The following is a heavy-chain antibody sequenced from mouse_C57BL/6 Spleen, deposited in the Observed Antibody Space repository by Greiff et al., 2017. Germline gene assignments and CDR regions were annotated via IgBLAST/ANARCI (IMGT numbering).Heavy chain of an antibody. V-gene: IGHV1-26*01. CDR3: ARSPSTVVARYYAMDY. CDR2: INPNNGGT. Sequence: EVQLQQSGPELVKPGASVKISCKASGYTFTDYYMNWVKQSHGKSLEWIGDINPNNGGTSYNQKFKGKATLTVDKSSSTAYMELRSLTSEDSAVYYGARSPSTVVARYYAMDYWGQGTSVTVSS. D-gene: IGHD1-1*01. J-gene: IGHJ4*01. CDR1: GYTFTDYY.